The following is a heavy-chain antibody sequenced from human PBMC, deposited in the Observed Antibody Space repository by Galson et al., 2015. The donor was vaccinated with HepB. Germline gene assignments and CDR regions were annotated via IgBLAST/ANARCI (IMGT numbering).Heavy chain of an antibody. Sequence: SVKVSCKASGYTFTGYYMHWVRQAPGQGLEWMGWINPNSGGTNYAQKFQGRVTMTRDTSISTAYMELSRPRSDDTAVYYCAREYCSSTSCYGNTSGRYYYGMDVWGQGTTVTVSS. CDR2: INPNSGGT. CDR1: GYTFTGYY. J-gene: IGHJ6*02. CDR3: AREYCSSTSCYGNTSGRYYYGMDV. V-gene: IGHV1-2*02. D-gene: IGHD2-2*01.